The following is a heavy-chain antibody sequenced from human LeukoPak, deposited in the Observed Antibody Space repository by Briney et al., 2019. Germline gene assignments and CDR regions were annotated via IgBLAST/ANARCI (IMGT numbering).Heavy chain of an antibody. CDR3: ARDEIPSGT. CDR1: GFIFNNYA. D-gene: IGHD6-25*01. V-gene: IGHV3-23*01. CDR2: ISGSGRNT. J-gene: IGHJ3*01. Sequence: GGSLRLSCAASGFIFNNYALSWVRQTPGKGLEWVSAISGSGRNTYYAASVKGRFTISRDNSRSTVDLQMNSLRVEDTGIYYCARDEIPSGTWGQGTMVIVSS.